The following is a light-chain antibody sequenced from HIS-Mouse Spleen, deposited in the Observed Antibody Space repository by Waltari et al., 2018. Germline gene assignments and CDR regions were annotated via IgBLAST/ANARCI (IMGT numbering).Light chain of an antibody. V-gene: IGLV3-27*01. Sequence: SYELTQPSSVSVSPGQTARITCSGDVLAKKSARWFQQKPGRAPGLVIYKDSERPSGIPERFSGSSSGTTVTLTISGAQVEDEADYYCYSAADNNLGVFGGGTKLTVL. CDR3: YSAADNNLGV. J-gene: IGLJ3*02. CDR2: KDS. CDR1: VLAKKS.